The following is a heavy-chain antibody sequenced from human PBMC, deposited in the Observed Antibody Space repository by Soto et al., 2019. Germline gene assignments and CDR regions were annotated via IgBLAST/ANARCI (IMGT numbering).Heavy chain of an antibody. Sequence: EVQLVESGGGLVQPGGSLRLSCAASGFTFSRYWMHWVRQAPAKGLVWVSRINSDGSATSYADSVRGRFTISRDNAKNTLYLQMDSLRAGDTAVYYCARVFSGYDSDSGDDWGQGTLVTVSS. CDR1: GFTFSRYW. CDR2: INSDGSAT. J-gene: IGHJ4*02. V-gene: IGHV3-74*01. D-gene: IGHD5-12*01. CDR3: ARVFSGYDSDSGDD.